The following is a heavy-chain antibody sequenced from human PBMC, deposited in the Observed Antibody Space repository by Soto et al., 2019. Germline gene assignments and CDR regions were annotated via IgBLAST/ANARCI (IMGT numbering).Heavy chain of an antibody. V-gene: IGHV3-15*01. CDR3: TTDLWRIAVVVGSTGYFNP. CDR1: GFTFSDAW. J-gene: IGHJ5*02. D-gene: IGHD2-15*01. Sequence: PVGSLRLSCAASGFTFSDAWMSWVRQAPGKGLDWVGRTKSKSDGGTTEYAAPVRGRFTISRDDSKNTLYLQMNGLKTEDTAVYYCTTDLWRIAVVVGSTGYFNPWGQGTPVTVSS. CDR2: TKSKSDGGTT.